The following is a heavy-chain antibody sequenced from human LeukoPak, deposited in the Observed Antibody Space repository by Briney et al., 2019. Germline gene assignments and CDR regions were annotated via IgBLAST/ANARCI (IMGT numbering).Heavy chain of an antibody. CDR1: GYTFSNFG. J-gene: IGHJ4*02. Sequence: ASVKVSCKTSGYTFSNFGINWVRQAPGQGLEWMGWISGNNDNPNCGQKFQGRFAVTTDSSTTTAYMELRNLTFDDTAVYYCARDGTSTDDHWGQGTLVTVSS. D-gene: IGHD2-2*01. CDR2: ISGNNDNP. V-gene: IGHV1-18*01. CDR3: ARDGTSTDDH.